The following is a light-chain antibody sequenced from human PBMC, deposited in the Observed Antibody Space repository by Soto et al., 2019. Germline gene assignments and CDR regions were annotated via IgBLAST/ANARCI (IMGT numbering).Light chain of an antibody. CDR2: EVS. V-gene: IGLV2-14*01. J-gene: IGLJ1*01. Sequence: QSALTQPASVSGSPGQSITISCTGTSSDIGGYNYVSWYQHHPGKAPKLMIYEVSNRPSGVSNRFSGSKSGNTASLTISGLQAEDEAEYYCSSLRVFGTGTKLTVL. CDR1: SSDIGGYNY. CDR3: SSLRV.